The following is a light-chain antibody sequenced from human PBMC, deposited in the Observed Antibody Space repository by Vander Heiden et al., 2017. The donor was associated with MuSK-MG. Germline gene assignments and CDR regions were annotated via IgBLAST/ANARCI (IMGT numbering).Light chain of an antibody. J-gene: IGLJ2*01. CDR1: NIGSKS. V-gene: IGLV3-21*02. CDR2: GNS. Sequence: SGVLAQPPALSVAPGQTARITCGGNNIGSKSVHWYQQRPGQAQELVVDGNSDRPSGIPERFSGSNSGTTATLNTSRVEDGDEADYYCQVRDRSGDPTVVFGGGTKLTVL. CDR3: QVRDRSGDPTVV.